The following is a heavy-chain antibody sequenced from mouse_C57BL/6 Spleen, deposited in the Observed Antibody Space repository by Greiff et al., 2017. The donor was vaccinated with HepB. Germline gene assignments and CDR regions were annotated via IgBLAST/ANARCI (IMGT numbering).Heavy chain of an antibody. D-gene: IGHD2-4*01. J-gene: IGHJ4*01. CDR3: ARNYEGAMDY. CDR1: GYSFTGYF. Sequence: EVQLVESGPELVKPGDSVKISCKASGYSFTGYFMNWVMQSHGKSLEWIGRINPYNGDTFYNQKFKGKATLTVDKSSSTAHMELRSLTSEDSAVYYCARNYEGAMDYWGQGTSVTVSS. CDR2: INPYNGDT. V-gene: IGHV1-20*01.